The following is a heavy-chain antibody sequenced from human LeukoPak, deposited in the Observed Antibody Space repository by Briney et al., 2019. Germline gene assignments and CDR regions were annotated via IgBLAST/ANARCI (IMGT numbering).Heavy chain of an antibody. V-gene: IGHV3-30-3*01. CDR3: AVGLTI. Sequence: PGASLRLSCAASGFTFDNYAMRWVRQAPGKGLEWVALISNGGTNKYYADSVKGRFTMSRDNSKSTVYLQVNSLRAEDTAVYYCAVGLTIWGQGTMVTVSS. CDR2: ISNGGTNK. J-gene: IGHJ3*02. CDR1: GFTFDNYA. D-gene: IGHD1-26*01.